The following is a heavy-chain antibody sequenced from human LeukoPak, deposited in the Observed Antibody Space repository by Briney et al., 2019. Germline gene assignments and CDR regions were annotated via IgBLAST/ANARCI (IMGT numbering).Heavy chain of an antibody. Sequence: GGSLRLSCTGSGFTFSTYAIYWVRQAPGKGLEWVAAISFDGSDKYYSDSVKGRFIISRDNSKNTLYLQMNSLRAEDTAVYYCATVRGCCGDCYYLDYWGQGTLVAVSS. CDR3: ATVRGCCGDCYYLDY. CDR2: ISFDGSDK. V-gene: IGHV3-30*04. D-gene: IGHD2-21*02. CDR1: GFTFSTYA. J-gene: IGHJ4*02.